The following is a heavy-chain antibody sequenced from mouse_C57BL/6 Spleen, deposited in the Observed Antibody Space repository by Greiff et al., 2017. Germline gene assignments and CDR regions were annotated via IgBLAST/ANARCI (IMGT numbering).Heavy chain of an antibody. V-gene: IGHV1-82*01. CDR2: IYPGDGDT. CDR3: ARSFEY. CDR1: GYAFSSSW. J-gene: IGHJ2*01. Sequence: VQRVESGPELVKPGASVKISCKASGYAFSSSWMNWVKQRPGKGLEWIGRIYPGDGDTNYNGKFKGKATLTADKSSSTAYMQLSSLTSEDSAVYFCARSFEYWGQGTTLTVA.